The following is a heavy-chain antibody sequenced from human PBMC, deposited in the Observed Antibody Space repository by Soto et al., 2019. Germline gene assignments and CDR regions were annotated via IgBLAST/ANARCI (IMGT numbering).Heavy chain of an antibody. V-gene: IGHV4-59*08. CDR2: IFSTGTT. CDR3: ARHPQVPYFQQGLDY. Sequence: QVQLHESGPGLVKPSETLSLTCTVSGGSINNYYWSWIRQPPGKGLEWIAYIFSTGTTSYNPSLKSRVSASVHTSKNQVYLHLNSMTAADTAVYYCARHPQVPYFQQGLDYWGQGTLVTVSS. CDR1: GGSINNYY. D-gene: IGHD3-9*01. J-gene: IGHJ4*02.